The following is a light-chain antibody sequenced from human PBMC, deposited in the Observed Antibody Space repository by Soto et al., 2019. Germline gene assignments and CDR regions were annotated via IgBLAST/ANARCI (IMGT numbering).Light chain of an antibody. J-gene: IGKJ2*01. V-gene: IGKV3-20*01. CDR1: QSVTNNF. CDR2: GIS. CDR3: QQYITLPHT. Sequence: ENVLTQSPFTLSLSPGERATLSCRASQSVTNNFFAWYQQRPGQAPRLLIYGISNRATGIPDRFSGSGSGTDFTLTISRLEPEDFVVYYCQQYITLPHTFGQGTKVDIK.